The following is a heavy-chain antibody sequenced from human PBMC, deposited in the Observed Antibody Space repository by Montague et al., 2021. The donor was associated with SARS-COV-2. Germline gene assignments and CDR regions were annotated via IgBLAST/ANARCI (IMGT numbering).Heavy chain of an antibody. CDR3: ARGMIRGVTTPFDY. Sequence: SETLSLTYTVSGGSISSSSYYWGWIRQPPGKELEWIGNIYYSGTTYYNPSLQSRGTISVDTSKNHLSLRLSSVTAADTAVYFCARGMIRGVTTPFDYWGQGSQVTVSS. CDR1: GGSISSSSYY. J-gene: IGHJ4*02. V-gene: IGHV4-39*02. CDR2: IYYSGTT. D-gene: IGHD3-10*01.